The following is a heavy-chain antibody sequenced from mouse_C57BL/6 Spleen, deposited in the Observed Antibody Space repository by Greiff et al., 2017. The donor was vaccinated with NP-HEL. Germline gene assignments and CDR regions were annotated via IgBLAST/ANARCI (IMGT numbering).Heavy chain of an antibody. Sequence: EVQLKESGGGLVKPGGSLKLSCAASGFTFSDYGMHWVRQAPEKGLEWVAYISSGSSTIYYADTVKGRFTISRDNAKNTLFLQMTSLRSEDTAMYYCARLGLRYAMDYWGQGTSVTVSS. V-gene: IGHV5-17*01. CDR1: GFTFSDYG. CDR2: ISSGSSTI. CDR3: ARLGLRYAMDY. J-gene: IGHJ4*01. D-gene: IGHD4-1*01.